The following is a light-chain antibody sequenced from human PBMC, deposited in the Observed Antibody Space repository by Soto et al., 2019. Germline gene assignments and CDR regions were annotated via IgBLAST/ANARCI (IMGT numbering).Light chain of an antibody. CDR3: QQRSNWPPSIT. Sequence: ENVLTQSPGTLSLSQGERATLSCRASQTVYNGYLAWYQQKPGQAPRLLIYGASNRATGIPARFSGSGSGTDFTLTIGSLEPEDFAVYYCQQRSNWPPSITFGQGTRLEI. J-gene: IGKJ5*01. CDR2: GAS. CDR1: QTVYNGY. V-gene: IGKV3-11*01.